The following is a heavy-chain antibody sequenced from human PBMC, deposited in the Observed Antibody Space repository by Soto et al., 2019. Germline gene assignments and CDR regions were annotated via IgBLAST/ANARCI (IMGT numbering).Heavy chain of an antibody. CDR1: GYTFTSYD. J-gene: IGHJ6*03. CDR3: ARGMRGDYYYYYMDV. CDR2: ISTYNGNT. Sequence: ASVKVSCKASGYTFTSYDISWVRQAPGQGLEWMGWISTYNGNTNYAQKLQGRVTMPTDTSTSTAYMELKSLRSDDTAVYYCARGMRGDYYYYYMDVWGKGTTVTVS. V-gene: IGHV1-18*01.